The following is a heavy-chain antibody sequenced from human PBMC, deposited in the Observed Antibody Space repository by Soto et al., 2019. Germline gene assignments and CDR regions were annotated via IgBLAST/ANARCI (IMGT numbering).Heavy chain of an antibody. CDR1: GYTFNTYF. CDR3: ARDTGNSFDY. Sequence: HVKLVQSGGELKKPGASVKVSCNTSGYTFNTYFITWVRQAPGQGLEWMGWISPHNGNTNYAEKFQGRVTMTADTITKTAYMELRNLRIDDTAVYYCARDTGNSFDYWGQVTPVTVSS. J-gene: IGHJ4*02. CDR2: ISPHNGNT. V-gene: IGHV1-18*01.